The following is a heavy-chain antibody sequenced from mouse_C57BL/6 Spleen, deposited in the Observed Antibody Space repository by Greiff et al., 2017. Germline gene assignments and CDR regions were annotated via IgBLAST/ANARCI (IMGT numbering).Heavy chain of an antibody. V-gene: IGHV1-69*01. J-gene: IGHJ2*01. CDR1: GYTFTSYW. Sequence: QVQLQQPGAELVMPGASVKLSCKASGYTFTSYWMHWVKQRPGQGLEWIGEIDPSDSYTNYNQKFKGKSTLTVDKSSSTAYMQLCSLTSEDSAVYYCARRDSNVDYWGQGTTLTVSS. CDR3: ARRDSNVDY. CDR2: IDPSDSYT. D-gene: IGHD2-5*01.